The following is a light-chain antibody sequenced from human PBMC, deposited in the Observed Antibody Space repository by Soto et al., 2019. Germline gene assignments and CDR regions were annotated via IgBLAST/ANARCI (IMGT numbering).Light chain of an antibody. CDR3: QQRSNWPLSLT. V-gene: IGKV3-11*01. CDR1: QSVSSY. J-gene: IGKJ4*01. CDR2: DAS. Sequence: EIVLTQSPATLSLSPGERATLSCRASQSVSSYLAWHQQKPGQAPRLLIYDASNRATGIPARFSGSGSGTDFTLTISSLEPEDFAVYYCQQRSNWPLSLTFGGGTKVDIK.